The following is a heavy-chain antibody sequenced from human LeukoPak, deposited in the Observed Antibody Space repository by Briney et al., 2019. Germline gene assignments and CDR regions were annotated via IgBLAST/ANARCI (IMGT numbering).Heavy chain of an antibody. CDR2: IYTSGST. Sequence: PSETLSLTCTVSGGSISSGSYYWSWIRQPAGKGLEWIGRIYTSGSTNYNPSLKSRVTISVDRSKNLFSLKLSSVTAADTAVYYCARCGADCEGFDIWGQGTMVTV. CDR1: GGSISSGSYY. D-gene: IGHD2-21*02. CDR3: ARCGADCEGFDI. J-gene: IGHJ3*02. V-gene: IGHV4-61*02.